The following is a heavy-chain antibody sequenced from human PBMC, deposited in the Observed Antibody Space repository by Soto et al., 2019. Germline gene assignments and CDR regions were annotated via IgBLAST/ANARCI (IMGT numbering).Heavy chain of an antibody. V-gene: IGHV4-59*08. CDR3: ARRVEDVAATRVLAGGYYYYYYMDV. J-gene: IGHJ6*03. CDR1: GGSISSYY. D-gene: IGHD2-15*01. Sequence: QVQLQESGPGLVKPSETLSLTCTVSGGSISSYYWSWIRQPPGKGLEWIGYIYYSGSTNYNPSLKRRVTISVDTSKNQFSLKLSSVTAADTAVYYCARRVEDVAATRVLAGGYYYYYYMDVWGKGTTVTVSS. CDR2: IYYSGST.